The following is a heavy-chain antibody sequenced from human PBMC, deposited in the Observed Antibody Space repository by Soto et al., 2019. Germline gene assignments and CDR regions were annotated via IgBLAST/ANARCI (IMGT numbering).Heavy chain of an antibody. V-gene: IGHV1-3*04. D-gene: IGHD1-26*01. J-gene: IGHJ4*02. CDR2: INTGNGNT. CDR1: EYTFTTYA. CDR3: ARNAVGTYHFDY. Sequence: QVQLVQSGAEVKKPGASVKVSCKASEYTFTTYAMHWVRQAPGQRLEWMGWINTGNGNTKYSQKFQGRVTITRDTSARTAYMGLSSLISEDTAVYYCARNAVGTYHFDYWGQGTLVTVSS.